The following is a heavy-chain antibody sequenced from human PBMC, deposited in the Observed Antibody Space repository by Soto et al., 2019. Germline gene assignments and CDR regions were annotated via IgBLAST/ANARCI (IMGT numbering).Heavy chain of an antibody. CDR1: EFTFSSYA. CDR3: ARIAVAVNYGDYSGATFEF. D-gene: IGHD4-4*01. V-gene: IGHV3-23*01. Sequence: DVQLLESGGGLVQAGGSLRLSCAASEFTFSSYAMSWVRQAPGKGLEWVSVISGSGGSTYYADSVKGQFTISRDNSKNTLYLRMNALKSCDTTTYYCARIAVAVNYGDYSGATFEFWGQGTMVTVSS. J-gene: IGHJ3*01. CDR2: ISGSGGST.